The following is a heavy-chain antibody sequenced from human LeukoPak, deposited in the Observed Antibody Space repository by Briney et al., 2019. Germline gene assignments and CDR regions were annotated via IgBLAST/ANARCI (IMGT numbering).Heavy chain of an antibody. CDR2: INHSGST. Sequence: SETLSLTCAVYGGSFSGYYWSWIRQPPGKGLEWIGEINHSGSTNYNPSLKSRDTISIDTSKNQFSLKLTSVTAADTAVYYCARLEVGIAAAGTGDYWGQGTLVTVSS. CDR1: GGSFSGYY. J-gene: IGHJ4*02. CDR3: ARLEVGIAAAGTGDY. V-gene: IGHV4-34*01. D-gene: IGHD6-13*01.